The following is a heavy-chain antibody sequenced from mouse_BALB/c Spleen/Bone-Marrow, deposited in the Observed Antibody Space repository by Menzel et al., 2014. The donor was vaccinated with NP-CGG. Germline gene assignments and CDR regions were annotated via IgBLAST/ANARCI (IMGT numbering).Heavy chain of an antibody. J-gene: IGHJ4*01. CDR2: IDPGSGST. Sequence: VQLKQSGAELVKPGASVKLSCTASGFNIKDTYIHWVKQRPEQGLEWIGRIDPGSGSTKYDPKFQGKATIKADTSSNTAYVQLSSLTSEDTAVYYCARATPYSPLDYWGQGNSVTVSS. CDR3: ARATPYSPLDY. V-gene: IGHV14-3*02. CDR1: GFNIKDTY.